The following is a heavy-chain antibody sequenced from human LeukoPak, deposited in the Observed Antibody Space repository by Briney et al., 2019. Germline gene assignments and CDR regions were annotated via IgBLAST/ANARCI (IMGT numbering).Heavy chain of an antibody. J-gene: IGHJ4*02. V-gene: IGHV5-10-1*01. Sequence: GESLKISCKASGYSFSSYWISWIRQVPGKGLEWMGRIDPRDSSTNYSPSFQGHVTISTDKSISAAFLQWSSLRASDTAIYYCATGRSGWSYWGQGALVTVSS. D-gene: IGHD6-19*01. CDR2: IDPRDSST. CDR1: GYSFSSYW. CDR3: ATGRSGWSY.